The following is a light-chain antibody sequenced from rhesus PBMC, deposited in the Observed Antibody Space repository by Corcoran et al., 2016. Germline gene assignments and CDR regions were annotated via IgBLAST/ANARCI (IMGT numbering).Light chain of an antibody. J-gene: IGKJ1*01. CDR3: QQGNSYPLT. CDR1: QGISSY. V-gene: IGKV1-32*02. Sequence: DIQMSQSPSSLSASVGDRVTITCRASQGISSYLNWYQQHTGKAPKLLIYYATRLACGVPSRFSSSGSWTEFTLTINSLQPSDCGTYYWQQGNSYPLTFGQGTRVEIK. CDR2: YAT.